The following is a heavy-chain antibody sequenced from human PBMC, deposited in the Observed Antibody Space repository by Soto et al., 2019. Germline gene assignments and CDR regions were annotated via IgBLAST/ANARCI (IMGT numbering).Heavy chain of an antibody. CDR3: VRDPAGITDFDY. CDR1: GFTFSTYG. V-gene: IGHV3-48*02. Sequence: GSLRLSWAASGFTFSTYGMTWVRQAPGKGLEWVSYISESGSSIYYADSVKGRFTISRDNAKNSLYLQMSSLRDEDTAVYFCVRDPAGITDFDYWGQGTQVTVSS. D-gene: IGHD1-20*01. J-gene: IGHJ4*02. CDR2: ISESGSSI.